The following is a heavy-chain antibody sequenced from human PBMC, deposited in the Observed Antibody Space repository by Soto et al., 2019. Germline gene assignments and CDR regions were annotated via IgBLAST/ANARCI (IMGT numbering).Heavy chain of an antibody. CDR2: ISYDGSNK. CDR3: ANGDYGHNGYFDL. Sequence: QVQLVESGGGVVQPGRSLRLSCAASGFTFSSYGMHWVRQAPGKGLEWVAVISYDGSNKYYADSVKGRFTISRDNSKNTLYLQMNSLRAEDTAVYYCANGDYGHNGYFDLWGRGTLVTVSS. CDR1: GFTFSSYG. J-gene: IGHJ2*01. D-gene: IGHD4-17*01. V-gene: IGHV3-30*18.